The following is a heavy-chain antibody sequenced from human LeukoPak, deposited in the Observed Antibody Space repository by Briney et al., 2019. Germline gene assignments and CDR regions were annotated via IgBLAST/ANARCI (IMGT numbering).Heavy chain of an antibody. CDR1: GFTFSNYW. J-gene: IGHJ4*02. V-gene: IGHV3-7*01. D-gene: IGHD3-3*01. Sequence: GSLRLSCAASGFTFSNYWMTWVRQAPGKGLEWVANIREDGSEKYYVDSVKGRFTISRDNAKNSLYLQMNSLRAEDTALYYCARDESGPADWGQGTLVTVSS. CDR2: IREDGSEK. CDR3: ARDESGPAD.